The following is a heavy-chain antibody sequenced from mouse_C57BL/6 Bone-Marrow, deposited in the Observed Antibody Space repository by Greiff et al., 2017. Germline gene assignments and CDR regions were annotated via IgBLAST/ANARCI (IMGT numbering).Heavy chain of an antibody. V-gene: IGHV1-52*01. D-gene: IGHD1-1*01. CDR2: IDPSDSET. Sequence: QVQLQQPGAELVRPGSSVKLSCTASGYTFTSYWMHWVKQRPIQGLEWIGNIDPSDSETHYNQKFKDKAPLTVDKSSSPAYMQLSSLTSEDSAVYDCARDYGSSYFDYWGQGTTLTVSS. CDR3: ARDYGSSYFDY. CDR1: GYTFTSYW. J-gene: IGHJ2*01.